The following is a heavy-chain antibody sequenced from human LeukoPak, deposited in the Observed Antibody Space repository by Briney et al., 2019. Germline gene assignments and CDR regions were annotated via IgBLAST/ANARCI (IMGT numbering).Heavy chain of an antibody. V-gene: IGHV3-73*01. CDR1: GFTFSGSA. CDR3: TRHREVVAATGPYYYYYYGMDV. CDR2: IRSKANSYAT. D-gene: IGHD2-15*01. Sequence: GGSLRLSCAASGFTFSGSAMHWVRQASGKGLEWVGRIRSKANSYATAYAASVKGRFTISRDDSKNTAYLQMNSLKTEDTAVYYCTRHREVVAATGPYYYYYYGMDVWGQGTTVTVSS. J-gene: IGHJ6*02.